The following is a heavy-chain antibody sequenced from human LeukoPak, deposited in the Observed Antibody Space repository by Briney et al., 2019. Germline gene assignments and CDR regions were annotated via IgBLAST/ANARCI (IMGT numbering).Heavy chain of an antibody. D-gene: IGHD5-18*01. J-gene: IGHJ4*02. V-gene: IGHV3-7*01. CDR1: GFTFSSYW. CDR3: ARDRSSYGFDY. Sequence: GGSLRLSCAASGFTFSSYWTSWVRQAPGKGLEWVANIKQDGSEKYYVDSVKGRFTISRDNAKNSLYLQMNSLRAEDTAVYYCARDRSSYGFDYWGQGTLVTVSS. CDR2: IKQDGSEK.